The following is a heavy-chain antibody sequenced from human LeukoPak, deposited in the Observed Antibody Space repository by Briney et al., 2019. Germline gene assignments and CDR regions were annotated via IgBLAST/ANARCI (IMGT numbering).Heavy chain of an antibody. J-gene: IGHJ4*02. Sequence: SETLSLTCTVSGGPVNSGIYYWSWIRQPPGKGLEWIGYVYYTGSTNYNPSLKSRLTISVDTSKNQFSLRLSSVTAADTAVYYCARDLTSVAGTGVFDYWGQGTLVTVSS. CDR2: VYYTGST. V-gene: IGHV4-61*01. D-gene: IGHD6-19*01. CDR1: GGPVNSGIYY. CDR3: ARDLTSVAGTGVFDY.